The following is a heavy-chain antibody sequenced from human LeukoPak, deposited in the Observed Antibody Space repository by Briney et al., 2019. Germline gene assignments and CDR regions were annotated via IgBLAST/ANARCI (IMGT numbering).Heavy chain of an antibody. CDR1: GFTFSSYW. Sequence: GGSLRLSCAASGFTFSSYWMHWVRQAPGKGLVWGSRINSDGSSTNYADSVKGRFTISRDNAKNTLYLQMNSLRAEDTAVYYCTRGLAAVYYYYYYMDVWGKGTTVTVSS. CDR3: TRGLAAVYYYYYYMDV. CDR2: INSDGSST. D-gene: IGHD6-13*01. V-gene: IGHV3-74*01. J-gene: IGHJ6*03.